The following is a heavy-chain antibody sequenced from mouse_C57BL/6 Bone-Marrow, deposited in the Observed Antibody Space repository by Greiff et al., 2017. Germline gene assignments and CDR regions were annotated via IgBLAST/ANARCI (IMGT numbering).Heavy chain of an antibody. V-gene: IGHV1-39*01. J-gene: IGHJ4*01. CDR2: LHPNYGTT. D-gene: IGHD2-3*01. CDR1: GYSFTNYN. Sequence: VQLQQSGPELVKPGASVKISCKASGYSFTNYNMNWVKQSNGQSLAWIGVLHPNYGTTSYNQKFTGKATLTVDQYSSTAYMQLNSLTSEDSAVYYCAIDDGYYDYAMDYWGQGTSVTVSS. CDR3: AIDDGYYDYAMDY.